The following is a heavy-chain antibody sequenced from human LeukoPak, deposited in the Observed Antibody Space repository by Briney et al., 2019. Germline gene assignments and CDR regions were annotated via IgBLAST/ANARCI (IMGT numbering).Heavy chain of an antibody. CDR2: ISYDGSNK. CDR1: GFTFSSYA. V-gene: IGHV3-30*04. J-gene: IGHJ4*02. CDR3: ARDSGIAVRLFDY. D-gene: IGHD6-19*01. Sequence: GGSLRLSCAASGFTFSSYAMHWVCQAPGKGLEWVAVISYDGSNKYYADSVKGRFTISRDNSKNTLYLQMNSLRAEDTAVYCCARDSGIAVRLFDYWGQGTLVTVSS.